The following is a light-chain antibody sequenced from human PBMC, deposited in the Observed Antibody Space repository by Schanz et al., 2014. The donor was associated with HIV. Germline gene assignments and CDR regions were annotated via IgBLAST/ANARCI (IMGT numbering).Light chain of an antibody. CDR3: LSYDISLSSYV. V-gene: IGLV2-14*02. Sequence: QSALTQPASVSGSPGQSITISCTGNSSDVGSYNLVSWYQQHPGKAPKLMIYDVSRRPSGVPDRFSGSKSGNTASLTISGLQAEDEGDYYCLSYDISLSSYVFGSGTKLTVL. J-gene: IGLJ1*01. CDR1: SSDVGSYNL. CDR2: DVS.